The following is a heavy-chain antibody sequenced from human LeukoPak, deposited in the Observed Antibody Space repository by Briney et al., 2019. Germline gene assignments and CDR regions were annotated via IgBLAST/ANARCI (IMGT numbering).Heavy chain of an antibody. D-gene: IGHD4-17*01. V-gene: IGHV1-2*02. CDR2: INPNSGGT. CDR3: ARVSRETVTGFDY. J-gene: IGHJ4*02. CDR1: GYTFTGYY. Sequence: ASAKVSCKASGYTFTGYYMRWVRQAPGQGLGWMGWINPNSGGTNYAQKFQGRVTMTRDTSISTAYMELSRLRSDDTAVYYCARVSRETVTGFDYWGQGTLVTVSS.